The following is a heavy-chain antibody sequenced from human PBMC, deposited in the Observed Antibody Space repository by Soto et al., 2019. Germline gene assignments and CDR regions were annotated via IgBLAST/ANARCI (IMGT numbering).Heavy chain of an antibody. CDR2: ISGSGRNT. CDR3: AKGVLTGYYNGPFDY. Sequence: GGSLRLSCAVSGLTFSSKWMHWVRQAPGKGLVWVSVISGSGRNTYYADSVKGRFTISRDNSKNTLYLQMNSMRAEDTAVYYCAKGVLTGYYNGPFDYWGQGTLVTVSS. CDR1: GLTFSSKW. V-gene: IGHV3-23*01. J-gene: IGHJ4*02. D-gene: IGHD3-9*01.